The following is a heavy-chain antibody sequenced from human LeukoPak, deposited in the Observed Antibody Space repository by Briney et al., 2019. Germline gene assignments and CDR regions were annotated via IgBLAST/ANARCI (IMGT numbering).Heavy chain of an antibody. Sequence: SVKVSCKASGGTFSSYAISWVRQAPGQGLEWMGRIIPIFGTANYAQKFQGRVTITTDESTSTAYMELSSLRSEDTAAYYCARGRVDFWSGYGVYFDYWGQGTLVTVSS. CDR1: GGTFSSYA. J-gene: IGHJ4*02. D-gene: IGHD3-3*01. CDR2: IIPIFGTA. V-gene: IGHV1-69*05. CDR3: ARGRVDFWSGYGVYFDY.